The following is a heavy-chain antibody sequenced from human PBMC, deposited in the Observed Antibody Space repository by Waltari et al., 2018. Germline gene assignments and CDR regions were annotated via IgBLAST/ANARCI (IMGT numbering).Heavy chain of an antibody. J-gene: IGHJ3*02. D-gene: IGHD4-17*01. Sequence: QVQLQESGPGLVKPSETLSLTCTVSGGSISSHYWSWIRQPPGKGLEWIGYIYYSGSTNYNPSLKSRVTISVDTSKNQFSLKLSSVTAADTAVYYCARVRFNAFDIWGQGTMVTVSS. CDR2: IYYSGST. CDR3: ARVRFNAFDI. V-gene: IGHV4-59*11. CDR1: GGSISSHY.